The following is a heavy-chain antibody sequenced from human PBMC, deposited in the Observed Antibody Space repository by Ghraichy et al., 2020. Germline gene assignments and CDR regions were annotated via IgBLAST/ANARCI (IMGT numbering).Heavy chain of an antibody. Sequence: ASVKVSCKASGYTFTSYGISWVRQAPGQGLEWMGWISAYNGNTNYAQKLQGRVTMTTDTSTSTAYMELRSLRSDDTAVYYCARDELGAYSGSYYGSGFDPWGQGTLVTVSS. D-gene: IGHD1-26*01. J-gene: IGHJ5*02. CDR2: ISAYNGNT. CDR3: ARDELGAYSGSYYGSGFDP. CDR1: GYTFTSYG. V-gene: IGHV1-18*01.